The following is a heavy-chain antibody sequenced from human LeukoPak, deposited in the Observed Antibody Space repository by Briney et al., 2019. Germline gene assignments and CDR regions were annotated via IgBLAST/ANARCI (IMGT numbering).Heavy chain of an antibody. CDR1: GFSVSNSY. CDR2: IYSDGGT. V-gene: IGHV3-66*01. CDR3: ARDLIQLWLRGFIGY. J-gene: IGHJ4*02. Sequence: GGSLRLSCAASGFSVSNSYMSWVRQAPGKGLEWVSVIYSDGGTNYADSVKGRFTISRDKSKNTLYLQMNSLRAEDTAVYYCARDLIQLWLRGFIGYWGQGTLVTVSS. D-gene: IGHD5-18*01.